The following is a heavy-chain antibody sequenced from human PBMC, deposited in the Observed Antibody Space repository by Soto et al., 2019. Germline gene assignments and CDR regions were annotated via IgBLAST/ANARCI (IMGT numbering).Heavy chain of an antibody. CDR2: IFHRGNA. V-gene: IGHV4-31*03. J-gene: IGHJ4*02. CDR1: GGSISSDAYY. CDR3: ARSVGYCSSGSCYELDY. D-gene: IGHD2-15*01. Sequence: QVQLQESGPGLVKPSQTLSLTCSVSGGSISSDAYYWNWIRQHPGKGLEWIGYIFHRGNAYYNPSLKSRVTIRVDTSKNQFSLKVNSVTAGDTAVYYCARSVGYCSSGSCYELDYWGQGTLVTVSS.